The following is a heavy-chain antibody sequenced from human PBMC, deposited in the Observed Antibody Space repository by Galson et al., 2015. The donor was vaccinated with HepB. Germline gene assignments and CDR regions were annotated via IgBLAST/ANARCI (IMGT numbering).Heavy chain of an antibody. D-gene: IGHD2-15*01. Sequence: SLRLSCAASGFTFSDYDMSWIRQAQGKGLVWVSYISSSGSTIYYADSVKGRFTISRDNAKNSLYLQMNSLRAEDTAVYYCARRGYCRGGSCYSVVFDFDYWGQGTLVTVSS. V-gene: IGHV3-11*01. CDR3: ARRGYCRGGSCYSVVFDFDY. CDR1: GFTFSDYD. CDR2: ISSSGSTI. J-gene: IGHJ4*02.